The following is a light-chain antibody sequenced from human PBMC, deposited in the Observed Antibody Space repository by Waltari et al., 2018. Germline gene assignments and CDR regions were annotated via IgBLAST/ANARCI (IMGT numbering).Light chain of an antibody. CDR3: AAWDASLNGWV. CDR2: RNN. J-gene: IGLJ3*02. Sequence: QSVLTQPPSASGTPGQRVAISCSGTRSNIGSNSVHWYQQLPGTAPKLLTHRNNQRPCGVPDRFSGSKSGTSASLAISGLQSEDEAHYYCAAWDASLNGWVFGGGTKLTVL. V-gene: IGLV1-44*01. CDR1: RSNIGSNS.